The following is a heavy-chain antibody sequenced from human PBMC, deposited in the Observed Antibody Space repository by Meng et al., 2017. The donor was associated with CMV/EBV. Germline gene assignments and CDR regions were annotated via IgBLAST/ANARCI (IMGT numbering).Heavy chain of an antibody. J-gene: IGHJ4*02. D-gene: IGHD1-7*01. V-gene: IGHV3-53*05. CDR3: ARAGGITGTTLEY. CDR2: IYSGGST. CDR1: GFTVSSNY. Sequence: GESLKISCAASGFTVSSNYMSWVRQAPGKGLEWVSVIYSGGSTYYADSVKGRFTISRDNSKNTLYLQMNSLRAEDTAVYYCARAGGITGTTLEYWGQGTLVTVSS.